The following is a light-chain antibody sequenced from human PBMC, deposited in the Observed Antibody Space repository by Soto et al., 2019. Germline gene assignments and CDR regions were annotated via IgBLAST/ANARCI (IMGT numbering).Light chain of an antibody. Sequence: EILLAQSPGTLSLSPGERATLSCRASQSVTNSFLAWYQQKPGQAPRLLIYGASRRATGIPDRFTGSGSGTDFTLTISRLEPEDFAVYYCQQYGSSPRTFGQGTKVDIK. V-gene: IGKV3-20*01. CDR1: QSVTNSF. CDR2: GAS. J-gene: IGKJ1*01. CDR3: QQYGSSPRT.